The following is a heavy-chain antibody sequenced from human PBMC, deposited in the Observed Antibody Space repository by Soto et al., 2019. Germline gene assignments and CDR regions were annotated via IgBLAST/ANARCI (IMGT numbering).Heavy chain of an antibody. D-gene: IGHD4-17*01. Sequence: SLTCTVSGGSVTNSSYYWGWIRQSPGKGLEWIGSVYYRGRSYSKSFVKSRVTISVDTSKNRFSLSLNSVTASDTAVYFCVSQRTTVPTQAYFDYWGPGALVTVSS. J-gene: IGHJ4*02. CDR1: GGSVTNSSYY. V-gene: IGHV4-39*01. CDR3: VSQRTTVPTQAYFDY. CDR2: VYYRGRS.